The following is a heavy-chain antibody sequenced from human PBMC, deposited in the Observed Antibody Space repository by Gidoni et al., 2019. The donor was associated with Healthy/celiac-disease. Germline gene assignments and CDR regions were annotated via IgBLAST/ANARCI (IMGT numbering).Heavy chain of an antibody. Sequence: QVQLQESGPGLVKPSETLSLTCTVSACSISSYYWSWIRQPPGKGLEWIGYIYYSGSTNYNPSLKSRVTISVDTSKNQFSLKLSSVTAADTAVYYCARDPPLYSSSSSSGDYWGQGTLVTVSS. CDR1: ACSISSYY. J-gene: IGHJ4*02. CDR3: ARDPPLYSSSSSSGDY. D-gene: IGHD6-6*01. CDR2: IYYSGST. V-gene: IGHV4-59*01.